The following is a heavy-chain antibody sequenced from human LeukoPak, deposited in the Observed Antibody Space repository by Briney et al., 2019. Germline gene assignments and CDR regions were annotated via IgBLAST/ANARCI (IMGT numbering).Heavy chain of an antibody. D-gene: IGHD3-10*01. CDR1: GFTFTNFA. J-gene: IGHJ5*01. CDR3: AKDGSGWSYDS. V-gene: IGHV3-23*01. Sequence: PGGSLRLSCAASGFTFTNFAVGWVRQAQGSALEWVSRIGGSGDTYYADSVKGRFTISRDISKNTLYLQLSSLRADDTAVYYCAKDGSGWSYDSWGQGTLVTVSS. CDR2: IGGSGDT.